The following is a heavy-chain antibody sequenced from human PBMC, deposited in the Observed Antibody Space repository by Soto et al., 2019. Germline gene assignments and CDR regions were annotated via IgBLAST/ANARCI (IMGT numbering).Heavy chain of an antibody. V-gene: IGHV1-46*01. CDR1: GYTFTSYY. D-gene: IGHD3-22*01. Sequence: QVQLVQSGAEVKKPGASVKVSCKASGYTFTSYYMHWVRQAPGQGLEWMGIINPSGGSTSYAQKFQGRVTMTRDTSTSSVYMELSSLRSEDTAVYYCARDGYYYDSSGGGPYYFDCWGQGTLVTVSS. CDR2: INPSGGST. CDR3: ARDGYYYDSSGGGPYYFDC. J-gene: IGHJ4*02.